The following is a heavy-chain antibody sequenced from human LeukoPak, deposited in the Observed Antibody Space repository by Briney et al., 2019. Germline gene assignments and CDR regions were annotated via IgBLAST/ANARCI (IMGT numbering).Heavy chain of an antibody. D-gene: IGHD2-15*01. J-gene: IGHJ4*02. CDR2: ISAYNGNT. CDR3: ARLRRYCSGGSCYHYYFDY. V-gene: IGHV1-18*01. Sequence: ASVKVSCKASGYTFTSYGISWVRQAPGQGLEWMGWISAYNGNTNYAQKLQGRVTMTTDTSTSTAYMELRSLRSEDTAVYYCARLRRYCSGGSCYHYYFDYWGQGTLVTVSS. CDR1: GYTFTSYG.